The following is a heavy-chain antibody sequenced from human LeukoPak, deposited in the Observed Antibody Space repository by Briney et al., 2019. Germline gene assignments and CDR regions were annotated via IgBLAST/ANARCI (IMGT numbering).Heavy chain of an antibody. CDR2: IKRKIDGETT. CDR3: TAQGNYGDLLY. Sequence: GGSLRLSCEASGFTFSSYNMNWVRQAPGKGLEWVGLIKRKIDGETTDYAAPVKGRFTISRDDSKNTLYLQMNSLKTEDTAVYYCTAQGNYGDLLYWGQGTLVTVSS. J-gene: IGHJ4*02. CDR1: GFTFSSYN. D-gene: IGHD4-17*01. V-gene: IGHV3-15*01.